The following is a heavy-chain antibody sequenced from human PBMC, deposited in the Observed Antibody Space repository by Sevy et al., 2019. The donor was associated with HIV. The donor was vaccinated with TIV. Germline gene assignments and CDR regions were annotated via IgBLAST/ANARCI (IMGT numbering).Heavy chain of an antibody. D-gene: IGHD3-10*01. CDR3: ARDSITMVRGVHYYYYGMDV. CDR2: TYYRSKWYN. J-gene: IGHJ6*02. CDR1: GDSVSSNSAA. Sequence: SQTLSLTCAISGDSVSSNSAAWNWIRQSPSRGLEWLGRTYYRSKWYNEYAVSVKSRITINPDTSKNQFSLQLNSVTPEDTAVYYCARDSITMVRGVHYYYYGMDVWGQGTTVTVSS. V-gene: IGHV6-1*01.